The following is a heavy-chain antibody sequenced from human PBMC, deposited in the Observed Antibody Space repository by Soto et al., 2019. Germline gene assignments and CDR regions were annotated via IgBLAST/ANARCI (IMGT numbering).Heavy chain of an antibody. CDR1: GFTFSNYA. J-gene: IGHJ4*02. Sequence: GGSLRLSCTASGFTFSNYAMSWVRQAPGMGLEWVSTISDSGVNTFFGDSMKDRFTISRDNSKSTVYLQLNTVRAEDTAIYYCARAIGADFFDYWGQGXLVTVYS. CDR2: ISDSGVNT. V-gene: IGHV3-23*01. D-gene: IGHD6-25*01. CDR3: ARAIGADFFDY.